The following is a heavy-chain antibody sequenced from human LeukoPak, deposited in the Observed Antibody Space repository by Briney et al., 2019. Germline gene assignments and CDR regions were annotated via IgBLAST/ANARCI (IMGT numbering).Heavy chain of an antibody. CDR1: GYTFTGYY. Sequence: ASVKVSCKASGYTFTGYYMHWVRQAPGRGLEWMGRINPNSGGTNYAQKFQGRVTMTRDTSISTAYMELSRLRSDDTAVYYCARAKDIVVVVADYWGQGTLVTVSS. CDR2: INPNSGGT. V-gene: IGHV1-2*06. CDR3: ARAKDIVVVVADY. D-gene: IGHD2-15*01. J-gene: IGHJ4*02.